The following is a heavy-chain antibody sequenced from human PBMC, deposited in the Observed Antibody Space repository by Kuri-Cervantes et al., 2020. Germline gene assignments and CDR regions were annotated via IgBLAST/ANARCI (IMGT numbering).Heavy chain of an antibody. Sequence: GGSLRLSCAASGFTFSSYSMNWVRQAPGKGLEWVSSISSSSSYIYYADSVKGRFTISRDNAKNSLYLQMNSLRAEDTAVYYCVQGGSGSYPFDYWGQGTLVTVSS. D-gene: IGHD3-10*01. CDR3: VQGGSGSYPFDY. V-gene: IGHV3-21*01. CDR2: ISSSSSYI. J-gene: IGHJ4*02. CDR1: GFTFSSYS.